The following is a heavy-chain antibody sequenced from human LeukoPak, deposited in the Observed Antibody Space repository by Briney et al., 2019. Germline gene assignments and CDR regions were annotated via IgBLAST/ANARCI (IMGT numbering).Heavy chain of an antibody. V-gene: IGHV4-34*01. Sequence: PSETLSLTCAVYGGSFSGYYWSWIRQPQGKGLEWIWEINHSGSTNYNPSLKSRVTISVDTSKNQFPLKLSSVTAADTAVYYCARGRRAYYYYYYYMDVWGKGTTVTVSS. CDR3: ARGRRAYYYYYYYMDV. J-gene: IGHJ6*03. CDR1: GGSFSGYY. CDR2: INHSGST.